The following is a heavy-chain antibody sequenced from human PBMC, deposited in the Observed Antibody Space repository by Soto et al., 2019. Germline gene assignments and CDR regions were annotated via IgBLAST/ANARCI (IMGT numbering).Heavy chain of an antibody. V-gene: IGHV3-23*01. CDR1: GRTFKSNA. J-gene: IGHJ5*02. CDR2: IAGRSAVP. CDR3: AKGGPFTGGFDP. D-gene: IGHD3-16*01. Sequence: EGQLLQSGGDLVQPGGSLGPSGPGSGRTFKSNAMTWIRRTPGKGLGWVSTIAGRSAVPSYADSVNGRFTVSRDNSKNTLYLQMNSLRPDDTAIYYCAKGGPFTGGFDPWGQGTLVTVSA.